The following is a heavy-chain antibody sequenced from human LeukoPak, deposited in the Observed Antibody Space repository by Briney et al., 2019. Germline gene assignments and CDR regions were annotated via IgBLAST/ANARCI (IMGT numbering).Heavy chain of an antibody. CDR2: ISGRGDST. V-gene: IGHV3-23*01. CDR3: AKDRGYCSSTSCYFDY. D-gene: IGHD2-2*01. J-gene: IGHJ4*02. Sequence: GGSLRLSCAASGFIFNNFAMSWVRQAPGKGLEWVSAISGRGDSTYYADSVKGRFTISRDNSKNTLYLQMNSLRAEDTAVYYCAKDRGYCSSTSCYFDYWGQGTLVTVSS. CDR1: GFIFNNFA.